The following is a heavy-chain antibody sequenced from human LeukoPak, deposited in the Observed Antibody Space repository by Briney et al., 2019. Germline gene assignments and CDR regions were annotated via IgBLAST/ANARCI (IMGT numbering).Heavy chain of an antibody. V-gene: IGHV4-34*01. D-gene: IGHD3-22*01. J-gene: IGHJ4*02. CDR2: INHSGST. CDR3: ARAGDYYYDSSGYYYS. Sequence: SETLSLTCAVYGGSFSGYYWSWTRQPPGKGLEWIGEINHSGSTNYNPSLKSRVTISVDTSKNQFSLKLSSVTAADTAVYYCARAGDYYYDSSGYYYSWGQGTLVTVSS. CDR1: GGSFSGYY.